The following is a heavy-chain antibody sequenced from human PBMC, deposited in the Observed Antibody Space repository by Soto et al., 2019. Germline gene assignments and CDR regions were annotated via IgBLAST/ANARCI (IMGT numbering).Heavy chain of an antibody. V-gene: IGHV4-39*01. CDR2: IYYSGTT. Sequence: QLQLQESGPGLVKPSETLSLTCTVSGGSISSSSYYWAWVRQPPGKGLEWIGSIYYSGTTYYNPSLKSRVTISEDTSQNQFSLKLSSVTAADTAVFYCARLIHCKTTSCYFDYWGQGTLVTVSS. CDR3: ARLIHCKTTSCYFDY. D-gene: IGHD2-2*01. CDR1: GGSISSSSYY. J-gene: IGHJ4*02.